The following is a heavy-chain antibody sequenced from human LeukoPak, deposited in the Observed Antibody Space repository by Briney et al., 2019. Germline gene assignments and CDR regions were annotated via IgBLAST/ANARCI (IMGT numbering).Heavy chain of an antibody. D-gene: IGHD1-20*01. Sequence: PGGSLRLSCAASGFTFSSYWMHWVRQAPGKGLEWVSSISSSSSYIYYADSVKGRFTISRDNAKNSLYLQMNSLRAEDTAVYYCATDMYNWNDREAFDIWGQGTMVTVSS. CDR2: ISSSSSYI. V-gene: IGHV3-21*01. CDR1: GFTFSSYW. J-gene: IGHJ3*02. CDR3: ATDMYNWNDREAFDI.